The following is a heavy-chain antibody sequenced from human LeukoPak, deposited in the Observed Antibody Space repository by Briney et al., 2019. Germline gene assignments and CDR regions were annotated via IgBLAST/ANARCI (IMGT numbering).Heavy chain of an antibody. Sequence: GGSLRLSCAASGFTFSSYAMSWVRQAPGKGLEWISAISGSGGSTYYADSVKGRFTISRDNSKNTLYLQMNSLRAEDTAVYYCAKAYYYDSSGYSDYWGQGTLVTVSS. V-gene: IGHV3-23*01. D-gene: IGHD3-22*01. J-gene: IGHJ4*02. CDR3: AKAYYYDSSGYSDY. CDR2: ISGSGGST. CDR1: GFTFSSYA.